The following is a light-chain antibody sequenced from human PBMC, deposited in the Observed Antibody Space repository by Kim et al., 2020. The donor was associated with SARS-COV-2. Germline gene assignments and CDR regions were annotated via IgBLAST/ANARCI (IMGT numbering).Light chain of an antibody. Sequence: GQSITISCAGSSSDVGGYNYVSWYQQHPGKAPKLMIYDVTERPSGVSNRFSGSKSGNTASLTISGLQAEDEGDYFCSSYTSISTYVFGTGTKVTVL. CDR2: DVT. CDR3: SSYTSISTYV. V-gene: IGLV2-14*04. CDR1: SSDVGGYNY. J-gene: IGLJ1*01.